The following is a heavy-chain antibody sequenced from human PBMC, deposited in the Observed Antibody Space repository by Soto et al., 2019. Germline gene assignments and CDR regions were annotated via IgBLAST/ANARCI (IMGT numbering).Heavy chain of an antibody. CDR1: GGTLSSAFSAYV. J-gene: IGHJ4*02. V-gene: IGHV1-69*06. Sequence: QVHLVQSGAEVKKPGSSVKVSCKGSGGTLSSAFSAYVFSWVRQAPGQGLEWMGGIIPVFGTPNYAQKFRGRVTITADKSTGTVFMELSSLRSEDTAVYYCASYYDNSGGRIYSDYWGQGTLVTVSS. CDR2: IIPVFGTP. CDR3: ASYYDNSGGRIYSDY. D-gene: IGHD3-22*01.